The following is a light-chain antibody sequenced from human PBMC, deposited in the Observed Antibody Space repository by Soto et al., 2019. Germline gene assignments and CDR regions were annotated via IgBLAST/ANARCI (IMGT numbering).Light chain of an antibody. J-gene: IGKJ1*01. V-gene: IGKV1-16*02. CDR3: QQDDTFPRT. CDR2: ATY. CDR1: QGINNY. Sequence: DIQMTQSPSSLSASVGDRVTITCRASQGINNYVAWFQQKPGRAPKSLIYATYNLQSGVPSKFSASGSGTEFTLTISGPQPEEFATYYGQQDDTFPRTFGQGTTVEI.